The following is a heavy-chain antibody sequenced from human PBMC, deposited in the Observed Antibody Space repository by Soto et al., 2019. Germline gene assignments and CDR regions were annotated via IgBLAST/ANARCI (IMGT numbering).Heavy chain of an antibody. CDR2: IYYSGST. V-gene: IGHV4-39*01. CDR1: GGSISSSRYY. CDR3: ARFAPDSSAFDS. J-gene: IGHJ5*01. Sequence: SETLSLTCTVSGGSISSSRYYWGWIRQPPGKGLEWIGNIYYSGSTYYNPSLKSRVAISVDTSKNQFSLKLNSVTAADTAVYYCARFAPDSSAFDSWGQGTLVTVSS. D-gene: IGHD3-3*01.